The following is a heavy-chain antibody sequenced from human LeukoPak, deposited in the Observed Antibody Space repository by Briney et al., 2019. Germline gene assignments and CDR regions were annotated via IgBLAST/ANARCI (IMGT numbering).Heavy chain of an antibody. CDR3: ARDAAPSAAAGPYYYYGMDV. CDR1: GFTVSSNY. D-gene: IGHD6-13*01. Sequence: GGSLRLSCAASGFTVSSNYMSWVRQAPGKGLEWVSVIYSGGSTYYADSVKGRFTISRDNSKNTLYLQMNSLRAEDTAVYYCARDAAPSAAAGPYYYYGMDVWGQGTTVTVSS. V-gene: IGHV3-53*01. J-gene: IGHJ6*02. CDR2: IYSGGST.